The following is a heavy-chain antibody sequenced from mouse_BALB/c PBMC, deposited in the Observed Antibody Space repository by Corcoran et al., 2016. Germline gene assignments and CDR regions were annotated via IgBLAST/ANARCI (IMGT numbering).Heavy chain of an antibody. V-gene: IGHV9-3-1*01. CDR1: GYTFTNYG. CDR3: AREPYAMDY. J-gene: IGHJ4*01. Sequence: QIQLVQSGPELKKPGETVKISCKASGYTFTNYGMNWVKQAPGKGLKWMGWINTYTGEPTYADDFKGRFAFSLETSASTAYLQINNLKNEDTAPYFCAREPYAMDYWGQGTSFTVSS. CDR2: INTYTGEP.